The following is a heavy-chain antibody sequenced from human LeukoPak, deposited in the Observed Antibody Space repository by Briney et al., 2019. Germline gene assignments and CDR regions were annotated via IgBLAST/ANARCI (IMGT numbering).Heavy chain of an antibody. J-gene: IGHJ4*02. V-gene: IGHV3-48*03. CDR1: GFTFSYYE. CDR2: ITGGSTTK. CDR3: ARDGDIAVATAPYYFDY. D-gene: IGHD6-19*01. Sequence: GGSLRLSCAASGFTFSYYEMIWVRQAPGKGLEWVSYITGGSTTKNYADSVKGRFTISRDNAKKSLYLQMNSLRAQVTAIYYCARDGDIAVATAPYYFDYWGQGILVTVSS.